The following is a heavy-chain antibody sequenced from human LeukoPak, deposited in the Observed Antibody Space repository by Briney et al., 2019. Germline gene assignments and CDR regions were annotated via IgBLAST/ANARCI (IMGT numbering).Heavy chain of an antibody. CDR2: INPNNGVT. CDR3: ARESVSTTSPFDY. CDR1: GYTFTGYY. D-gene: IGHD4-11*01. Sequence: GAAVKVSCKASGYTFTGYYIHWVRQAPGQGLEWMGWINPNNGVTKFEQKFQDRVTMTSDTSIGTAYMELSRLRSDDTATYYCARESVSTTSPFDYWGQGTLATVSS. V-gene: IGHV1-2*02. J-gene: IGHJ4*02.